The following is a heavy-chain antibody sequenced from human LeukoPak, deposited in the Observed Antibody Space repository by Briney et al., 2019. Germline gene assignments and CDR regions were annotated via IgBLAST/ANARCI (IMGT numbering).Heavy chain of an antibody. CDR3: ARGTGDMSFDF. V-gene: IGHV3-66*01. D-gene: IGHD7-27*01. J-gene: IGHJ4*02. Sequence: PGGPLTLSCAASGFPVSSNYMSWLREAPEKALEWVSVIYSGGSTYYADSVKGRFTISRDNSKNTLYLQMNSLRAEDTAVYYCARGTGDMSFDFWGQGTLVTVSS. CDR2: IYSGGST. CDR1: GFPVSSNY.